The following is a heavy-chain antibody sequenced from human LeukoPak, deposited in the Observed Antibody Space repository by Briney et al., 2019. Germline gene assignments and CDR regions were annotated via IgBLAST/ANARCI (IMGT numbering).Heavy chain of an antibody. V-gene: IGHV3-30-3*01. CDR1: GFTFSSYA. J-gene: IGHJ4*02. CDR2: ISYDGSNK. Sequence: GRSLRLSCAASGFTFSSYAMHWVRQAPGKGLEWVAVISYDGSNKYYADSVKGRFTISRDNSKNTLYLQMSSLRAEDTAVYYCAKAETMTQRGYFDYWGQGTLVTVSS. D-gene: IGHD1-1*01. CDR3: AKAETMTQRGYFDY.